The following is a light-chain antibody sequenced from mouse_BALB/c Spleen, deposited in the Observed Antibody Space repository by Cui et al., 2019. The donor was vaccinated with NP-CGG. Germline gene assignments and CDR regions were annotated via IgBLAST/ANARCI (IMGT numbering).Light chain of an antibody. CDR2: GTN. Sequence: AVLTQESGLTTSPGETVTLTGRSSTGAVTTSNYANWVQEKPDHLFTGLIGGTNNRAPGVPARFSGSLIGDKAALTITGAQTEDEAIYFCALWYSNHWVFGGGTKLTVL. J-gene: IGLJ1*01. V-gene: IGLV1*01. CDR3: ALWYSNHWV. CDR1: TGAVTTSNY.